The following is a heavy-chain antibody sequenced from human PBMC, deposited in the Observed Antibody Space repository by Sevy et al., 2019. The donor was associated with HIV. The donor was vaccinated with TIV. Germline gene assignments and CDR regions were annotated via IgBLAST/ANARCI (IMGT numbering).Heavy chain of an antibody. D-gene: IGHD3-3*01. CDR1: GXXFSSHG. V-gene: IGHV3-21*01. CDR2: ISSSSGYI. Sequence: GGSLRLSCAASGXXFSSHGMNWVRXAPGKGLEWVSFISSSSGYIYYADSVKGRFTISRDNAKNSLYLQMNSLRAEDTALYYCARDRDDDFWSGYXLDXWGQGTLVTVSS. J-gene: IGHJ4*02. CDR3: ARDRDDDFWSGYXLDX.